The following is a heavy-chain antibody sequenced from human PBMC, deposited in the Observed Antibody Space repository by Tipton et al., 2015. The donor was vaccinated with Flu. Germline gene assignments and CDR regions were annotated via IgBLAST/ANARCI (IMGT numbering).Heavy chain of an antibody. V-gene: IGHV4-39*07. D-gene: IGHD3-9*01. CDR1: GASISSKTFY. Sequence: TLSLTCSISGASISSKTFYLAWIRQLPGKGLEWIGSIYHTGTTYYNPSLKSRVNMSVDTSKNEVSLSVTSVTAADTAGYYCAKDTGVDWNWFDPWGRGTLVAVSS. CDR3: AKDTGVDWNWFDP. CDR2: IYHTGTT. J-gene: IGHJ5*02.